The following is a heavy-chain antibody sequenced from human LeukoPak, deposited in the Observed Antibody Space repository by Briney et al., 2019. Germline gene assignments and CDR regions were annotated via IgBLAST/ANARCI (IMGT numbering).Heavy chain of an antibody. CDR2: IYYSGST. CDR1: GGSISSSSYY. V-gene: IGHV4-39*07. D-gene: IGHD6-13*01. CDR3: ARAGYSSSWYGGITGYNWFDP. Sequence: SETLSLTCTVSGGSISSSSYYWGWIRQPPGTGLECIGSIYYSGSTYYNPSLKSRVTISIDTSKNQFSLKLSSVTAADTAVYYCARAGYSSSWYGGITGYNWFDPWGQGTLVTVSS. J-gene: IGHJ5*02.